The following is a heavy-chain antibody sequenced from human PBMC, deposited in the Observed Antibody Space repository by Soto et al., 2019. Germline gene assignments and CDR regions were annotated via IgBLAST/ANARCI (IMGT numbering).Heavy chain of an antibody. CDR2: ISSGGSTV. V-gene: IGHV3-48*03. Sequence: PGGSLRLSCAASGFNFRNYEMNWVRQAPGKGLEWVSYISSGGSTVQYADSVKGRFTVSRDNARSSLYLQMTSLRAEDTAVYFCARISSGSGSFGWCDPWGQGILVTVSS. CDR3: ARISSGSGSFGWCDP. CDR1: GFNFRNYE. J-gene: IGHJ5*02. D-gene: IGHD3-10*01.